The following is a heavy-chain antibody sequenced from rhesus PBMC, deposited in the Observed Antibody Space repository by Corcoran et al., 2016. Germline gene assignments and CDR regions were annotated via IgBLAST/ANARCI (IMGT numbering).Heavy chain of an antibody. Sequence: QVPLKESGPALVKPTQTLTLTCPFSGFSLSTSGMCVGWIRQPPGKALEWLARIYWDDDKYYSTSLKSRLTISKDTSKNQVVLTMTNMDPVDTATYYCARSKYYNIWTGYREFDYWGQGVLVTVSS. D-gene: IGHD3-3*01. J-gene: IGHJ4*01. CDR2: IYWDDDK. CDR1: GFSLSTSGMC. CDR3: ARSKYYNIWTGYREFDY. V-gene: IGHV2S1*01.